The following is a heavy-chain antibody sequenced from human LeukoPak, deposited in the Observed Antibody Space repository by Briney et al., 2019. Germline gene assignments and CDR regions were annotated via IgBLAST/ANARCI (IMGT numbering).Heavy chain of an antibody. CDR3: ARDAQRGFDYSNSLEY. D-gene: IGHD4-11*01. CDR2: IWSDGSNR. CDR1: GFIFSHYG. Sequence: GGSLRLSCAASGFIFSHYGMHWVHQAPGKGLEWVAVIWSDGSNRFYADSVKGRFTISRDNSQNTVFLQMNSLRAEDTAMYYCARDAQRGFDYSNSLEYWGHGTLVTVSS. V-gene: IGHV3-33*01. J-gene: IGHJ4*01.